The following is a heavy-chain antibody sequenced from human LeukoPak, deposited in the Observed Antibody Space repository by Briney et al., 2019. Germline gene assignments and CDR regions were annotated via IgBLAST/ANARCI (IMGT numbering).Heavy chain of an antibody. CDR3: AKDGFVPPPHTRRSGRPYYCDD. CDR2: MSGSGGST. CDR1: GFTFSNYG. D-gene: IGHD3-10*01. Sequence: GVSLRLSCAASGFTFSNYGMSWVRQAPGKGLEWVSAMSGSGGSTYYADSVKGRFTSSRDNSTNPLYLTMNSLRAEDTAVYSCAKDGFVPPPHTRRSGRPYYCDDWGQGTLVTVSS. V-gene: IGHV3-23*01. J-gene: IGHJ4*02.